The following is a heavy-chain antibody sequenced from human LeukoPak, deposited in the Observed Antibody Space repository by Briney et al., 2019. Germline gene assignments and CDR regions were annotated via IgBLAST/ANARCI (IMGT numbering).Heavy chain of an antibody. CDR3: ASLGWSRNYYYYMDV. Sequence: SETLSLTCTVSGGSIRNYYWGWIRQPPGKGLEWIGSIYYSGSTYYNPSLKSRVTISVDTSKDQFSLKLSSVTAADTAVYYCASLGWSRNYYYYMDVWGKGTTVTISS. D-gene: IGHD7-27*01. CDR2: IYYSGST. V-gene: IGHV4-39*07. CDR1: GGSIRNYY. J-gene: IGHJ6*03.